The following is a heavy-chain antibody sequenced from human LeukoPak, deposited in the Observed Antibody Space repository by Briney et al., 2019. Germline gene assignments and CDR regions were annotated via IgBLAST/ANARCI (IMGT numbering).Heavy chain of an antibody. CDR3: ARDLKYQLLLGWFDP. J-gene: IGHJ5*02. D-gene: IGHD2-21*01. Sequence: WASVKVSCKASGYTFTSYYIHWVRQAPGQGLEWMGRINPNNGATNYAQKFQGRVTVTRDTSISIVYMELRRLRSDDTAVYYCARDLKYQLLLGWFDPWGQGSLVTVSS. CDR1: GYTFTSYY. CDR2: INPNNGAT. V-gene: IGHV1-2*06.